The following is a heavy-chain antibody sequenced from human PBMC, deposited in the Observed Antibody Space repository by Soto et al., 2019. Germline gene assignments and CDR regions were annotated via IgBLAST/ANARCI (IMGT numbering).Heavy chain of an antibody. V-gene: IGHV5-51*01. J-gene: IGHJ6*03. D-gene: IGHD2-15*01. Sequence: GESLKISCKGSGYSFTSYWIGWVRQMPGKGLEWMGIIYPGDSDTRYSPSFQGQVTISADKSISTAYLQWSSLKASDTAMYYCARCFGYCSGGSCYSYYYYYYMAVWGKGTTVTVSS. CDR2: IYPGDSDT. CDR1: GYSFTSYW. CDR3: ARCFGYCSGGSCYSYYYYYYMAV.